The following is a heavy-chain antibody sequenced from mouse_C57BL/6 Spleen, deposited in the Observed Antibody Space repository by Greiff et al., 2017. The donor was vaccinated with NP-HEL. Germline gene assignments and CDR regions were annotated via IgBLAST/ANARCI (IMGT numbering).Heavy chain of an antibody. V-gene: IGHV1-82*01. J-gene: IGHJ1*03. CDR3: AREGYGSSYWYFDV. Sequence: QVQLQQSGPELVKPGASVKISCKASGYAFSSSWMNWVKQRPGKGLEWIGRIYPGDGDTKYNGKFKGKATLTADKSSSTAYMQLSSLTSEDSAVYFCAREGYGSSYWYFDVWGTGTTVTVSS. CDR2: IYPGDGDT. CDR1: GYAFSSSW. D-gene: IGHD1-1*01.